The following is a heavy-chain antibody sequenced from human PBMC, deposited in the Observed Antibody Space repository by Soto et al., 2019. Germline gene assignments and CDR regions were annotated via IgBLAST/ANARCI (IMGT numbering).Heavy chain of an antibody. Sequence: SETLSLTCTVSGGSISSGDYYWSWIRQPPGKGLEWIGYIYYSGSTYYNPSLKSRLTISVDTSKNQFSLKLSSVTAADTAVYYCAREYYYDSRGYYWSLDYWGQGTLVTVSS. CDR2: IYYSGST. D-gene: IGHD3-22*01. CDR1: GGSISSGDYY. V-gene: IGHV4-30-4*01. CDR3: AREYYYDSRGYYWSLDY. J-gene: IGHJ4*02.